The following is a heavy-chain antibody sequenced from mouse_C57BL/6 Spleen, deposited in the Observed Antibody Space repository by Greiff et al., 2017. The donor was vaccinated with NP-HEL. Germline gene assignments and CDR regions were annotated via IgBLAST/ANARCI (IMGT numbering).Heavy chain of an antibody. CDR1: GFSLTSYG. CDR2: IWSGGST. D-gene: IGHD1-1*01. CDR3: ASYYYGSSPYWYFDV. J-gene: IGHJ1*03. V-gene: IGHV2-2*01. Sequence: QVQLKQSGPGLVQPSQSLSITCTVSGFSLTSYGVNWVRQSPGKGLEWLGVIWSGGSTDYNAAFISRLSISKDNSKSQVFFKMNSLQADDTAIYYCASYYYGSSPYWYFDVWGTGTTVTVSS.